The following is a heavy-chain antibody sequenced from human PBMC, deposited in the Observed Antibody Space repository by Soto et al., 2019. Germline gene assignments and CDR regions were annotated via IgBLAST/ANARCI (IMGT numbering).Heavy chain of an antibody. CDR3: ATASGPY. V-gene: IGHV4-30-2*01. J-gene: IGHJ4*02. D-gene: IGHD3-10*01. Sequence: QLQLQESGSGLVKPSQTLSLTCAVSGGSISSGGYSWSWIRQPPGKGLEWIGYIYHSGSTYYNPSLQSRLTIAVARSKYPVSLKLSSVTAADTAGYYCATASGPYWGQGTLVTVSS. CDR1: GGSISSGGYS. CDR2: IYHSGST.